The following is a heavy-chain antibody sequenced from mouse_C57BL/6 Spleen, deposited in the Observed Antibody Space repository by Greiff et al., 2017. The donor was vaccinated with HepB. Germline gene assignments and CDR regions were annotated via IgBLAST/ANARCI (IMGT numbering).Heavy chain of an antibody. CDR3: ARSSLYYGSSYRYFYV. D-gene: IGHD1-1*01. V-gene: IGHV1-69*01. J-gene: IGHJ1*03. CDR1: GYTFTSYW. Sequence: QVQLQQPGAELVMPGASVKLSCKASGYTFTSYWMHWVKQRPGQGLEWIGEIDPSDSYTNYNQKFKGKSTLTVDKSSSTAYMQLSSLTSEDSAVYYCARSSLYYGSSYRYFYVWGTGTTVTVSS. CDR2: IDPSDSYT.